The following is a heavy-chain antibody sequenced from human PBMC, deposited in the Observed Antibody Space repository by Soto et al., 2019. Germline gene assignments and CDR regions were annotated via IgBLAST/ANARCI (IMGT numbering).Heavy chain of an antibody. J-gene: IGHJ6*02. CDR1: GGSISSGGYY. V-gene: IGHV4-31*03. CDR3: ARDGAQYRSSRYYYGMDV. CDR2: IYYSGST. D-gene: IGHD6-6*01. Sequence: SETLSLTCTVSGGSISSGGYYWSWIRQHPGKGLEWIGYIYYSGSTYYNPSLKSRVTISVDTSKNQFSLKLSSVAAADTAVYYCARDGAQYRSSRYYYGMDVWGPGTMVTVSS.